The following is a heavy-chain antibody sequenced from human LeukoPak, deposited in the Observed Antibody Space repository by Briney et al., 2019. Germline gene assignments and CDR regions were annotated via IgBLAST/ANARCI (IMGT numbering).Heavy chain of an antibody. J-gene: IGHJ4*02. V-gene: IGHV3-30*02. CDR2: IRYDGSNK. D-gene: IGHD3-10*01. CDR1: GFTFSSHG. Sequence: GGSLRLSCAASGFTFSSHGMHWVRQAPGKGLEWVAFIRYDGSNKYYADSVKGRFTISRDNSKNTLYLQMNSLRAEDTAVYYCSGSYYSGFDYWGQGTLVTVSS. CDR3: SGSYYSGFDY.